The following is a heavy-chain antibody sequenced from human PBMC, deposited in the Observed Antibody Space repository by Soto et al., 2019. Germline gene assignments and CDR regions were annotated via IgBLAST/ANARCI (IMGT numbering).Heavy chain of an antibody. CDR3: ARHGAVAGTGGDAFDI. J-gene: IGHJ3*02. CDR2: IYPGDSDT. V-gene: IGHV5-51*01. Sequence: GESLKISCKGSGYSFTSYWLGWVRQMPGKGLEWMGIIYPGDSDTRYSPSFQGQVTISADKSISTAYLQWSSLKASDTAMYYCARHGAVAGTGGDAFDILGQGTMVTVS. D-gene: IGHD6-19*01. CDR1: GYSFTSYW.